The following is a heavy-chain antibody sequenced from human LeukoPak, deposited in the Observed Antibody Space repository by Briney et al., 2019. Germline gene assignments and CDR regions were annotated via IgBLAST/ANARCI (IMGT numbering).Heavy chain of an antibody. V-gene: IGHV4-61*02. CDR3: ARYREPYDHLSHALDM. Sequence: PSETLSLTCTVSGGSVNTHTYFWNWVRQPAGKRLEWIGRIYSSGATEYNPSLHSRVTMSLDMSRNQFSLKLNSATASDTAVYYCARYREPYDHLSHALDMWGQGTMVTVSS. CDR2: IYSSGAT. D-gene: IGHD5-12*01. CDR1: GGSVNTHTYF. J-gene: IGHJ3*02.